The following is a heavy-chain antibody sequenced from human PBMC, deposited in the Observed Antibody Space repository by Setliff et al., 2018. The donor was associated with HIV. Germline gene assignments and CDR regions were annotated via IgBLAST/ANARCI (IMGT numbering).Heavy chain of an antibody. CDR2: VFYTGST. J-gene: IGHJ3*01. CDR1: GDSINNNNYY. D-gene: IGHD3-10*01. Sequence: SETLSLTCSVSGDSINNNNYYWGWIRQPPGKGLEWIASVFYTGSTYYRPSLKSRVTLSVELSKNHFSLELTSVAAADTAVYYCARQSYYVTGSFYTDVFDLWGQGTVVTVSS. V-gene: IGHV4-39*01. CDR3: ARQSYYVTGSFYTDVFDL.